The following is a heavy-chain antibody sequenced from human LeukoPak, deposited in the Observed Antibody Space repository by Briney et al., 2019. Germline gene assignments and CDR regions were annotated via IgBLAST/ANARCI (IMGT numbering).Heavy chain of an antibody. Sequence: SETLSLTRAVYGGSFIGYYWSWIRQPPGKGLEWIGEINHSGSTNYNPSRKSRVSISVDTSKNQFSLKLSSVTAADTAVYYCARRWVVGVPAAITPFDYWGQGTLVTVSS. CDR1: GGSFIGYY. CDR3: ARRWVVGVPAAITPFDY. CDR2: INHSGST. D-gene: IGHD2-2*01. V-gene: IGHV4-34*01. J-gene: IGHJ4*02.